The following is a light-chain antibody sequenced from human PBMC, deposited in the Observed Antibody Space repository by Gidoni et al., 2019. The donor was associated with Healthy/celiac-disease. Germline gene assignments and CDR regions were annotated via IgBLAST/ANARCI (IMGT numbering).Light chain of an antibody. CDR1: NVGSKN. J-gene: IGLJ2*01. CDR2: RDS. CDR3: QVLYSSTFVV. Sequence: SYELTQPLSVSVARGQTARMTCGGNNVGSKNVHWYQQKPGQAPVLVIYRDSNRPSGVPVRFSGSNSGNTATLTISRAQAGDDADYYCQVLYSSTFVVFGGGTKLTVL. V-gene: IGLV3-9*01.